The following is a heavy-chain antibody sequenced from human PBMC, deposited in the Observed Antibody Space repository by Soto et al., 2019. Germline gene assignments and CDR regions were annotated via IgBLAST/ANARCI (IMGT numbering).Heavy chain of an antibody. J-gene: IGHJ6*03. D-gene: IGHD2-2*01. Sequence: ASVKVSCKASGGTFSSYTISWVRQAPGQGLEWMGRIIPILGIANYAQKFQGRVTITADKSTSTAYMELSSLRSEDTAVYYCAIAHYCSSTSCDAQPPLSHYYYMEVWGKGATVSVSS. CDR1: GGTFSSYT. CDR2: IIPILGIA. V-gene: IGHV1-69*02. CDR3: AIAHYCSSTSCDAQPPLSHYYYMEV.